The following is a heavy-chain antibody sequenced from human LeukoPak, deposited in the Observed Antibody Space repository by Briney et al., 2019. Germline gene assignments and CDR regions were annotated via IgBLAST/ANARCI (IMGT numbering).Heavy chain of an antibody. Sequence: GASVKVSCKASGYTFTSYYMHWVRQAPGQGLEWMGIINPSGGSTSYAQKFQGRVTMTRDTSTSTVYMELSSLRSEDTAVYYCAGTTVVTGSWYYYGMDVWGQGTTVTVSS. CDR1: GYTFTSYY. V-gene: IGHV1-46*01. CDR2: INPSGGST. CDR3: AGTTVVTGSWYYYGMDV. D-gene: IGHD4-23*01. J-gene: IGHJ6*02.